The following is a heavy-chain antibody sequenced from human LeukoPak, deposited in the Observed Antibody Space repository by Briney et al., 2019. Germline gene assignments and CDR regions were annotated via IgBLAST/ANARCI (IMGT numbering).Heavy chain of an antibody. J-gene: IGHJ4*02. CDR2: ISGSGGST. CDR3: AKDVMRCSGGCI. CDR1: GFTFSSYA. V-gene: IGHV3-23*01. Sequence: GGSLRLSCAASGFTFSSYAMSWVRQAPGKGLEWVSAISGSGGSTYYADSVKGRFTISRDNSRNTLSLQMNSLRAEDTAIYYCAKDVMRCSGGCIWGQGTLVTVSS. D-gene: IGHD2-15*01.